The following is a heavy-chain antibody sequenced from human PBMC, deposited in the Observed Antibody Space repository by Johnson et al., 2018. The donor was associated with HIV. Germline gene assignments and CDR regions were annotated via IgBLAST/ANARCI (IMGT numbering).Heavy chain of an antibody. J-gene: IGHJ3*02. CDR1: GFTFSSYG. Sequence: QVQLVESGGGVVQPGRSLRLSCAASGFTFSSYGMHWVRQAPGKGLEWVAVISYDGSNKYYADSVKGRFTIYRDHSKNTLYLQMNSLRAEDTAVYYCAKDHTVVITKFFDAFDIWGQGTMVTVSS. V-gene: IGHV3-30*18. D-gene: IGHD2-21*01. CDR2: ISYDGSNK. CDR3: AKDHTVVITKFFDAFDI.